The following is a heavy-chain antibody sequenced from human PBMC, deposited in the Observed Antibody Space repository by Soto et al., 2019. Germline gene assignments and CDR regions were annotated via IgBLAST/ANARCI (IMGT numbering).Heavy chain of an antibody. V-gene: IGHV3-74*01. D-gene: IGHD2-15*01. J-gene: IGHJ4*02. Sequence: EVQLAESGGGLVQPGGSLRLSCAASGFTLSSYWMHWVRQAPGKGLVWVSRINPEGTSTTYADSVRGRFTFSRDNAKNTLYLQMNSLTAEDTAVYYCARPLGSAGLDYWGQGTLVTVSS. CDR1: GFTLSSYW. CDR2: INPEGTST. CDR3: ARPLGSAGLDY.